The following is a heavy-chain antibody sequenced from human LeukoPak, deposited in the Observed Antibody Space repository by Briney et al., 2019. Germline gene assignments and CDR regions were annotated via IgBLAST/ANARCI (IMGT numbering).Heavy chain of an antibody. CDR1: GGSISSGGYY. CDR2: INHSGST. V-gene: IGHV4-31*03. CDR3: AAGLGYSSGWYKFRDAFDI. Sequence: PSQTLSLTCTVSGGSISSGGYYWSWIRQHPGKGLEWIGEINHSGSTNYNPSLKSRVTISVDTSKNQFSLKLSSVTAADTAVYYCAAGLGYSSGWYKFRDAFDIWGQGTMVTVSS. D-gene: IGHD6-19*01. J-gene: IGHJ3*02.